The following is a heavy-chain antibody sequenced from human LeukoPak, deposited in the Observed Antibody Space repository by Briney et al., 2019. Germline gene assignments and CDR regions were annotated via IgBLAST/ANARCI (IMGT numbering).Heavy chain of an antibody. V-gene: IGHV4-38-2*01. D-gene: IGHD6-19*01. Sequence: SETLSLTCAVSGYSISSGYYWGWIRQTPGKGLEWIVSIHHSGSTYYNPSLKSRVTILVDTSKNQFSLKLSSVTAADTAVYYCARLAYSSGWIDYWGQGTLVTVSS. J-gene: IGHJ4*02. CDR3: ARLAYSSGWIDY. CDR1: GYSISSGYY. CDR2: IHHSGST.